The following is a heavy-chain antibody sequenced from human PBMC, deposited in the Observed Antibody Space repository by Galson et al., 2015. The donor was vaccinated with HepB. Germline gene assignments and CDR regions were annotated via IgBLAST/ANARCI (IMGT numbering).Heavy chain of an antibody. Sequence: SLRLSCAVSGFIFSTYNMNWVRQAPGKGLEWVSSISSRGDYIFYADSVKGRFTISRDNAKNSLFLQMNSLRAEDTAVYYCARDYRPNFGSGNYHPNYFDPWGQGTLVTVSS. CDR1: GFIFSTYN. J-gene: IGHJ5*02. D-gene: IGHD3-10*01. CDR3: ARDYRPNFGSGNYHPNYFDP. V-gene: IGHV3-21*01. CDR2: ISSRGDYI.